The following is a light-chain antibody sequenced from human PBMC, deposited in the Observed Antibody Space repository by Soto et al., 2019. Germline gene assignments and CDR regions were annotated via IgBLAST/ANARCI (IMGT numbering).Light chain of an antibody. Sequence: DIQMTQSPSTLSASVGDRVTITCRASQSISSWLAWYQQKPGKAPNLLIYDASNLDSGVPSRFSGSGSGTEFTLTISSLQPDDFATYFCQQYHTYWTFGQGTKVEIK. J-gene: IGKJ1*01. CDR3: QQYHTYWT. CDR1: QSISSW. CDR2: DAS. V-gene: IGKV1-5*01.